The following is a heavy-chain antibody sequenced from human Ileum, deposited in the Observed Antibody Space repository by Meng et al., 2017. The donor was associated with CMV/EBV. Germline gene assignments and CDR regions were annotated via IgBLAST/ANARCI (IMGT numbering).Heavy chain of an antibody. CDR3: ASGKSNLEY. D-gene: IGHD4-11*01. V-gene: IGHV4-34*01. CDR2: FNHYGST. J-gene: IGHJ4*02. CDR1: GGSFSGYY. Sequence: VQLQELGAGLLKPAETLSLPCAVYGGSFSGYYWSGIRQAPGKGLEWIGEFNHYGSTNYNPSLKSRVTISVDTSKNQFSLNLSSVTAADTAVYYCASGKSNLEYWGQGTLVTVSS.